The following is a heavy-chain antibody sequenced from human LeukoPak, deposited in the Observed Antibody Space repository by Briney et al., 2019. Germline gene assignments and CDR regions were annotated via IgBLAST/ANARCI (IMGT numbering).Heavy chain of an antibody. CDR3: VRGVGGDSRFDP. CDR2: INSDGSST. D-gene: IGHD1-26*01. Sequence: GGSLRLSCAASGFTFSSYWMHWVRQAPGKGLVWVSRINSDGSSTRYADSVKGRFTISRDNAKNTLYLQMNSLRAEDTAVYSCVRGVGGDSRFDPRGQGTLVTVSS. CDR1: GFTFSSYW. J-gene: IGHJ5*02. V-gene: IGHV3-74*01.